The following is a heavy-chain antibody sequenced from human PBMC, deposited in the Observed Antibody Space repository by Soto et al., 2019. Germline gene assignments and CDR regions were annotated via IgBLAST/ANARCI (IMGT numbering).Heavy chain of an antibody. V-gene: IGHV1-18*01. CDR3: GRAVAGAGKPHTWFDP. J-gene: IGHJ5*02. Sequence: ASVKVSCKASGYTFTSYGISWVRQAPGQGLEWMGWISAYNGNTNYAQKLQGRVTMTTDTSTSTAYMELRSLRSDDTAVFYCGRAVAGAGKPHTWFDPWGQGTLVTVSS. CDR2: ISAYNGNT. CDR1: GYTFTSYG. D-gene: IGHD6-19*01.